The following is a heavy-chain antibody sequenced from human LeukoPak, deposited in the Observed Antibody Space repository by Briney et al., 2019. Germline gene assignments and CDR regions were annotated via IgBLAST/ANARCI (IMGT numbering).Heavy chain of an antibody. V-gene: IGHV3-30-3*01. CDR1: GFTFSSYA. CDR3: ASTTSSWDY. Sequence: GGSLRLSCAASGFTFSSYAMHWVRQAPGKGLEWVAVISYDGSNKYYADSVKGRFTISRDNSKNTLYLQMNSLRAEDTAVYYCASTTSSWDYWGQGTLVTVSP. J-gene: IGHJ4*02. D-gene: IGHD6-13*01. CDR2: ISYDGSNK.